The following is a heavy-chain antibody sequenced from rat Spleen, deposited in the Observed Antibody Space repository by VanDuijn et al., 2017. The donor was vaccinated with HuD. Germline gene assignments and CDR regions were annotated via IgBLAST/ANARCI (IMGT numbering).Heavy chain of an antibody. CDR2: ITNTGGST. CDR3: AREGIRGTGTYLDL. D-gene: IGHD4-3*01. CDR1: GFTFNNYW. V-gene: IGHV5-31*01. Sequence: EVQLVESGGGLVQPGRSLKLSCVASGFTFNNYWMTWIRQAPGKGLEWVASITNTGGSTYYPDSVKGRFTISRDNAKSTLYLQMNSLRSEDTATYYCAREGIRGTGTYLDLWGQGVMVTVSS. J-gene: IGHJ2*01.